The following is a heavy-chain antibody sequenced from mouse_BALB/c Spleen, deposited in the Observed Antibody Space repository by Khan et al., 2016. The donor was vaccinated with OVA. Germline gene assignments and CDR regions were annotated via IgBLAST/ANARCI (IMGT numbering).Heavy chain of an antibody. J-gene: IGHJ4*01. CDR2: IYPGDDRT. CDR3: AREGLRGVAMDY. CDR1: GYTFTAYD. D-gene: IGHD2-4*01. V-gene: IGHV1S56*01. Sequence: QVQLKEAGPELVKPGASVKISCKASGYTFTAYDINWVRQRPGQGPGWIGWIYPGDDRTEYNENFRGKATLTADKSSNTAYMQRSSLTSEKSAVYFWAREGLRGVAMDYWGQGTSVSVSS.